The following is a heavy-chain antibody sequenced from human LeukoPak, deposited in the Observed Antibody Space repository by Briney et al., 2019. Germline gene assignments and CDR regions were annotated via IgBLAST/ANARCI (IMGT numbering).Heavy chain of an antibody. V-gene: IGHV4-61*01. CDR2: IYYSGST. J-gene: IGHJ3*02. Sequence: SETLSLTCTVSGGSVSSGSYYWSWIRQPPGKGLEWIGYIYYSGSTNYNPSLKCRVTISVDTSKNQFSLKLSSVTAADTAVYYCARDNPDTAMVDSFDIWGQGTMVTVSS. CDR1: GGSVSSGSYY. CDR3: ARDNPDTAMVDSFDI. D-gene: IGHD5-18*01.